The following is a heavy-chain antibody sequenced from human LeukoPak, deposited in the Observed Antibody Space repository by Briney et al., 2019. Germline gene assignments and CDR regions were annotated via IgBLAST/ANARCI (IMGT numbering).Heavy chain of an antibody. CDR1: GFTFSDYY. J-gene: IGHJ4*02. CDR2: ISSSGSTI. CDR3: ARDRGSPQDPNPGY. V-gene: IGHV3-11*01. Sequence: YPGGSLRLSCAASGFTFSDYYMSWIRQAPGKGLEWVSYISSSGSTIYYADSVKGRFTISRDNAKNSLYLQMNSLRAEDTAVYYCARDRGSPQDPNPGYWGQGTLVTVSS. D-gene: IGHD3-16*01.